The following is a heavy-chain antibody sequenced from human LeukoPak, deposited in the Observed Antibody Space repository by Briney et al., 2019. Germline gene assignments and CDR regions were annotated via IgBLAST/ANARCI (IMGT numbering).Heavy chain of an antibody. D-gene: IGHD3-22*01. CDR2: IIPILGIA. CDR3: ATPDGFYDSSGYYYYYGMDV. Sequence: GAPVKASCKPSGGTFSSYAISWVPQSPGQGLEWMGRIIPILGIANYAQKFQGRVTITADKSTSTAYMELSSPRSEDTAVYYCATPDGFYDSSGYYYYYGMDVWGQGTTVTVSS. V-gene: IGHV1-69*04. J-gene: IGHJ6*02. CDR1: GGTFSSYA.